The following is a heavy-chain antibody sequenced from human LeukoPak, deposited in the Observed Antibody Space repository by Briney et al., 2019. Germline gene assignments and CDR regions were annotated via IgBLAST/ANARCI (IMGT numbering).Heavy chain of an antibody. Sequence: ASVKVSCKASGYTFTDYYMHWVRQAPGQGLEWMGWINPSTGGTNYAQKFQGRVTMTRVTSISTAYMELSRLRSDDTAVYYCARYLEGPHSSGYYLSVIDIWGQGTMVTVSS. CDR2: INPSTGGT. D-gene: IGHD3-22*01. J-gene: IGHJ3*02. CDR3: ARYLEGPHSSGYYLSVIDI. CDR1: GYTFTDYY. V-gene: IGHV1-2*02.